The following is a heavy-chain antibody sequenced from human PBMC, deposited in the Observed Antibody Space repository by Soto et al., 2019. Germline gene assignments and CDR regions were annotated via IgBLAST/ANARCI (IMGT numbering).Heavy chain of an antibody. CDR2: ISSNGGST. D-gene: IGHD4-17*01. Sequence: EVQLVESGGGLVQPGGSLRLSCAASGFTFSSSAMHWVRQAPGKGLEYVSAISSNGGSTYYANSVKGRFTISRDNSKNTLYLQMGSLRAEDMAVYYCAREAKPTVTMGFGGYYFDYWGQGTLVTVSS. CDR3: AREAKPTVTMGFGGYYFDY. CDR1: GFTFSSSA. V-gene: IGHV3-64*01. J-gene: IGHJ4*02.